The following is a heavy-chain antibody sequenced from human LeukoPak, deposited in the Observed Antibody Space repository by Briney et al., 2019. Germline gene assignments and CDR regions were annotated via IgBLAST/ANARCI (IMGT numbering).Heavy chain of an antibody. CDR2: IWYDGSNK. J-gene: IGHJ6*02. CDR1: GFTFSSYG. V-gene: IGHV3-33*01. CDR3: ARDSHIVLMVYAPTYYGMDV. D-gene: IGHD2-8*01. Sequence: GASLQISCAASGFTFSSYGMHWVRQAPGKGLEGVAVIWYDGSNKYYADSVKGRFTISRDNYKNTLYLQMNSLRAEDTAVYYCARDSHIVLMVYAPTYYGMDVWGQGTTVTVSS.